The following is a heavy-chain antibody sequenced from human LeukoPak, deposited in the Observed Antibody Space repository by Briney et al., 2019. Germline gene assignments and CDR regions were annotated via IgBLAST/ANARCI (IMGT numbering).Heavy chain of an antibody. CDR1: GYTLTGYY. CDR3: ARDAHYYDSSGHFDY. Sequence: GASVKVSCKASGYTLTGYYMHWVRQAPGQGLEWMGWINPNSGGTNYALKFQGRVTMTRDTSISTAYMELSRLRSDGTAVYYCARDAHYYDSSGHFDYWGQGTLVTVSS. V-gene: IGHV1-2*02. CDR2: INPNSGGT. D-gene: IGHD3-22*01. J-gene: IGHJ4*02.